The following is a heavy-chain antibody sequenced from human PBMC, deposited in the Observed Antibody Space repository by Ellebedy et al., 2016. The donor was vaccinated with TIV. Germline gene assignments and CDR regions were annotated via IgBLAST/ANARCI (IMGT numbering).Heavy chain of an antibody. Sequence: SETLSLTXTVSGASITSGSYYWGWIRQPPGQGLEWIGSIHYTGSTYYNPSLKSRVTISVDTSKNQFNLNLDSVTAADTAVYYCARAGTQGSGYYLDYFDYWGQGTLVTVSS. CDR2: IHYTGST. CDR3: ARAGTQGSGYYLDYFDY. CDR1: GASITSGSYY. D-gene: IGHD3-3*01. J-gene: IGHJ4*02. V-gene: IGHV4-39*02.